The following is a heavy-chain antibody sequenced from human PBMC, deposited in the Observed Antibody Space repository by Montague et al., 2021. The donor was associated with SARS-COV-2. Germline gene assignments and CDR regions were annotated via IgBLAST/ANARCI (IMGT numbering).Heavy chain of an antibody. CDR2: KLHSGST. Sequence: SETLSLTCTVSNYSVSSGYYWGWIRQFPGKGLEWIGFKLHSGSTYYNPSLQSRVITSVDTSKNQVSLKLRSVSAADTAVYYCARGVVGPTVLFLEYWGQGILVAVSS. CDR3: ARGVVGPTVLFLEY. V-gene: IGHV4-38-2*02. CDR1: NYSVSSGYY. D-gene: IGHD1-26*01. J-gene: IGHJ4*02.